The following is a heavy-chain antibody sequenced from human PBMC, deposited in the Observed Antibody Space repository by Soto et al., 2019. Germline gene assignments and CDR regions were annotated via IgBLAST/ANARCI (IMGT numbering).Heavy chain of an antibody. J-gene: IGHJ6*04. Sequence: SETLSLTCTVSGCSISSYYLIWTRQPPGKGLEWIGYIYYSGSTNYNPSLKSRVTISVDTSKNQFSLKLSSVTAADTAVYYCARGGDSRSFLVFWGKGTTVTVSS. CDR2: IYYSGST. CDR3: ARGGDSRSFLVF. CDR1: GCSISSYY. V-gene: IGHV4-59*01. D-gene: IGHD6-13*01.